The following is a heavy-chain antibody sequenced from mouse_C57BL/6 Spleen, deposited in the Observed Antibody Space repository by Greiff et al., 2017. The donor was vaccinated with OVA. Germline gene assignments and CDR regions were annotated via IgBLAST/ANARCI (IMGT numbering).Heavy chain of an antibody. V-gene: IGHV1-82*01. D-gene: IGHD1-1*01. J-gene: IGHJ1*03. Sequence: QVQLQQSGPELVKPGASVKISCKASGYAFSSSWMNWVKQRPGKGLEWIGRIYPGDGDTNYNGKFKGKATLTADRSSSTAYMQLSSLTSEDSAVYFCASFITTGSFDVWGTGTTVTVSS. CDR2: IYPGDGDT. CDR3: ASFITTGSFDV. CDR1: GYAFSSSW.